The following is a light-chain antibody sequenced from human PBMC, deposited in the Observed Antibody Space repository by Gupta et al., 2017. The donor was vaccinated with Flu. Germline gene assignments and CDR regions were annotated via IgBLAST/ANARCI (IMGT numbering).Light chain of an antibody. CDR3: QAYDGDNWV. CDR2: KAD. Sequence: VTISSTGTSGVVASDNVRWLHQRPATAPSRLIYKADNSRSGVPARFSGSFDTSSTAASPVIAGLRAAADDDYDSQAYDGDNWVFGGGTKLTVL. J-gene: IGLJ3*02. V-gene: IGLV6-57*02. CDR1: SGVVASDN.